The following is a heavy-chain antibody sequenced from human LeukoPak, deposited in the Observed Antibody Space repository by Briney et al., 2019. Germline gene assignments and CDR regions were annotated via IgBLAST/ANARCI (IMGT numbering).Heavy chain of an antibody. D-gene: IGHD2-15*01. V-gene: IGHV1-8*03. Sequence: ASVKVSCKASGYTFTSYDINWVRQATGQGLEWMGWMNPNSGNTGYAQKFQGRVTITRNTSISTAYMELSSLRSEDTAVYYCARGPSYYSHLDYWGQGTLVTVSS. CDR3: ARGPSYYSHLDY. J-gene: IGHJ4*02. CDR2: MNPNSGNT. CDR1: GYTFTSYD.